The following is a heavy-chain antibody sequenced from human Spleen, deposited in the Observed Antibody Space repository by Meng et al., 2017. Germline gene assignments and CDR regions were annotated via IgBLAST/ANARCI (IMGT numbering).Heavy chain of an antibody. CDR3: VVGAAYFDY. CDR2: ISASAVNT. CDR1: GFTFTSYA. D-gene: IGHD1-26*01. V-gene: IGHV3-23*01. Sequence: GESLKISCVASGFTFTSYAMNWVRQAPGKGLKWVSSISASAVNTYYADSVKGRFTISRDNSKNTLYLQMNSLRAEDTAVYFCVVGAAYFDYWGQGPLVTVSS. J-gene: IGHJ4*02.